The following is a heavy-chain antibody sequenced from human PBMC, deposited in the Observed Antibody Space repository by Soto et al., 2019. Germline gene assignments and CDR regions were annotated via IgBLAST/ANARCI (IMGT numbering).Heavy chain of an antibody. Sequence: SETLSLTCTVSGGSISSSSYYWGWIRQPPGKGLEWIGSIYYSGSTYYNPSLKSRVTISVDTSKNQFSLKLSSVTAADTAVYYCARNLRFIDSNWFDPWGQGTLVTVSS. CDR1: GGSISSSSYY. D-gene: IGHD5-12*01. J-gene: IGHJ5*02. CDR2: IYYSGST. CDR3: ARNLRFIDSNWFDP. V-gene: IGHV4-39*01.